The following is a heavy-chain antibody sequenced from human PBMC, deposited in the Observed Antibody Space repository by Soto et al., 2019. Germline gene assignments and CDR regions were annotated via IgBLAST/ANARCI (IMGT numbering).Heavy chain of an antibody. CDR1: GFTFSSYA. V-gene: IGHV3-23*01. D-gene: IGHD3-22*01. CDR3: AKDIRDDSSGYYPYYFDY. Sequence: PGGSLRLSCAASGFTFSSYAMSWVRQAPGKGLEWVSAISGSGGSTYYADSVKGRFTISRDNSKNTLYLQMNSLRAEDTAVYYCAKDIRDDSSGYYPYYFDYWGQGTLVTVSS. J-gene: IGHJ4*02. CDR2: ISGSGGST.